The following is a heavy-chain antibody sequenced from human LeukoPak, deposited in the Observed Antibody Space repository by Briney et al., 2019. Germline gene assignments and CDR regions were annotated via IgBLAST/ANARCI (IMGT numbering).Heavy chain of an antibody. J-gene: IGHJ6*03. Sequence: GGSLRLSCAASGFTFSSYGMHWVRQAPGKGLEWVAFIRYDGSNKYYADSVKGRFTISRDNSKNTLYLQMNSLRAEDTAVYYCAKDRRGDYYYYMDVWGKGTTVTVSS. CDR1: GFTFSSYG. V-gene: IGHV3-30*02. CDR2: IRYDGSNK. D-gene: IGHD3-16*01. CDR3: AKDRRGDYYYYMDV.